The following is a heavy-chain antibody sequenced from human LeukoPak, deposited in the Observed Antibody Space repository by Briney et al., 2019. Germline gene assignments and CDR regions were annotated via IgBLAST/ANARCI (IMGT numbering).Heavy chain of an antibody. Sequence: GRSPRLSCAASGFTFSSYSMNWVRQAPGKGLEWVSSISSSSSYIYYADSVKGRFTISRDNAKDSLYLQMNSLRAEDTAVYYCARDAHGSGTNAFDIWGQGTMVTVSS. CDR2: ISSSSSYI. V-gene: IGHV3-21*01. CDR1: GFTFSSYS. D-gene: IGHD3-10*01. J-gene: IGHJ3*02. CDR3: ARDAHGSGTNAFDI.